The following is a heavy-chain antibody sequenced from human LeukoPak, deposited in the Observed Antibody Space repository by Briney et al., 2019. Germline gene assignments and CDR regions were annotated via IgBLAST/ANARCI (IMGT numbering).Heavy chain of an antibody. CDR1: GGSISSSNW. V-gene: IGHV4-30-4*01. CDR3: ARVGRKQPNYYYMDV. Sequence: PSQTLSLTCTVSGGSISSSNWWSWVRQPPGKGLEWIGYIYYSGSTYYNPSLKSRVTISVDTSKNQFSLKLSSVTAADTAVYYCARVGRKQPNYYYMDVWGKGTTVTVSS. D-gene: IGHD1-26*01. CDR2: IYYSGST. J-gene: IGHJ6*03.